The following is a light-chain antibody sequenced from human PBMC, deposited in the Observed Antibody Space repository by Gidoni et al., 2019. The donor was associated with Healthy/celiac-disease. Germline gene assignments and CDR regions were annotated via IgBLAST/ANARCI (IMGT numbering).Light chain of an antibody. CDR1: ALPKQY. CDR3: QSADSSEWV. CDR2: KDS. J-gene: IGLJ2*01. Sequence: SYELTQPPSVSVSPGQTARITCSGDALPKQYAYWYQQKPGQAPVLVIDKDSERPSGIPERFSGSSSGTTVTLTISGVQAEDEADYYCQSADSSEWVFGGGTKLTVL. V-gene: IGLV3-25*03.